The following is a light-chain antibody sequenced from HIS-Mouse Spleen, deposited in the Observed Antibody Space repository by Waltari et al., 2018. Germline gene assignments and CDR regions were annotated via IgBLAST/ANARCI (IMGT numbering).Light chain of an antibody. Sequence: QSALTQPASVSGSPGQSITIPCTGTSSDVGGYTYVSWYQHHPGKAPKLMIYDVSNRPSGVSNRFSGSKSGNTASLTISGLQAEDEADYYCSSYTSSSTLVVFGGGTKLTVL. CDR2: DVS. J-gene: IGLJ2*01. CDR3: SSYTSSSTLVV. CDR1: SSDVGGYTY. V-gene: IGLV2-14*03.